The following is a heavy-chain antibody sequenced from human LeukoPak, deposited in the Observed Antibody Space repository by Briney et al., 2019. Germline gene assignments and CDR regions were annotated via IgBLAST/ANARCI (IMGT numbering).Heavy chain of an antibody. D-gene: IGHD6-6*01. CDR3: ARGAWTSSFDY. V-gene: IGHV1-8*01. Sequence: ASVKVSCKASGYTFTSYDVNWVRQATGQGLEWMGWVNPNSGNTAYAQNSQGRVTMTSDTSINTAYMELSSLRSEDTAVYYCARGAWTSSFDYWGQGTLVTVSS. CDR2: VNPNSGNT. CDR1: GYTFTSYD. J-gene: IGHJ4*02.